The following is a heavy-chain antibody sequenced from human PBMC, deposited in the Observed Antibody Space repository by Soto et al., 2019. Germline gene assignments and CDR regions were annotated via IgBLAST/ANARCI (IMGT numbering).Heavy chain of an antibody. CDR1: GFEFRSTG. CDR2: ISYDGTQK. J-gene: IGHJ4*02. D-gene: IGHD2-2*01. Sequence: GGSLRLSCSASGFEFRSTGMHWVRQAPGKGLEWVAVISYDGTQKNYGDSVKGRFTVSRDNSNNTLYLQMHSLRSDDTAVYYCVRERVAWVICSGTSCLDYWGQGTRVTVSS. CDR3: VRERVAWVICSGTSCLDY. V-gene: IGHV3-30*03.